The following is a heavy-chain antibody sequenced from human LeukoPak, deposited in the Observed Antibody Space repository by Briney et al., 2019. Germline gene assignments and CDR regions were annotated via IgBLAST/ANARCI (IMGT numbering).Heavy chain of an antibody. J-gene: IGHJ4*02. CDR2: INHSGST. V-gene: IGHV4-34*01. D-gene: IGHD5-12*01. Sequence: PSETLSLTCAVYGGSFSGYYWSWIRQPPGKGLEWIGEINHSGSTNYNPSLKSRVTISVDTSKNQFSLKLSSVTAADTAVYYCARDKSPNNSGYELDYWGQGTLVTVSS. CDR1: GGSFSGYY. CDR3: ARDKSPNNSGYELDY.